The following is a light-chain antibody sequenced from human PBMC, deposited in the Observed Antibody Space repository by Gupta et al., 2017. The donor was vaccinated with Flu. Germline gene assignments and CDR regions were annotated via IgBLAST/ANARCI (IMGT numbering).Light chain of an antibody. J-gene: IGKJ4*01. CDR2: DAS. CDR1: QIVRTY. CDR3: QQHAYWPALT. V-gene: IGKV3-11*01. Sequence: EIALTHSPATLSLSPGERATLSCRASQIVRTYLAWYQQKPGQAPRLLIYDASNRATGIPARFSGSWSGTYFTLTISSREPEDFAVYYCQQHAYWPALTFGGGTKVEIK.